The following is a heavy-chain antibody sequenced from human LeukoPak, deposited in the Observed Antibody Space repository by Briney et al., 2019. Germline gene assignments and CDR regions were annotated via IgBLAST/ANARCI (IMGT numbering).Heavy chain of an antibody. V-gene: IGHV4-59*01. Sequence: PSETLSLTCTVSGGSISSYYWSWIRRPPGKGLEWIGYIYYSGTTNYNPSLKSRVTISVDTPKNQFSLKLSSVTAADTAVYYCARGVYIAAAQYGYWGQGTLVTVSS. D-gene: IGHD6-13*01. CDR3: ARGVYIAAAQYGY. CDR1: GGSISSYY. CDR2: IYYSGTT. J-gene: IGHJ4*02.